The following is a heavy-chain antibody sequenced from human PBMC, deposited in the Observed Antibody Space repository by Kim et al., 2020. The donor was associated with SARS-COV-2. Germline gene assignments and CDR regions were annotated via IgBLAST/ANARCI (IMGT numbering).Heavy chain of an antibody. D-gene: IGHD3-10*01. CDR2: IYYSGST. Sequence: SETLSLTCTVSGGSISSGGYYWSWIRQHPGKGLEWIGYIYYSGSTYYNPSLKSRVTISVDTSKNQFSLKLSSVTAADTAVYYCARTNYYGSGSYEESTRWFDPWGQGTLVTVSS. CDR1: GGSISSGGYY. V-gene: IGHV4-31*03. J-gene: IGHJ5*02. CDR3: ARTNYYGSGSYEESTRWFDP.